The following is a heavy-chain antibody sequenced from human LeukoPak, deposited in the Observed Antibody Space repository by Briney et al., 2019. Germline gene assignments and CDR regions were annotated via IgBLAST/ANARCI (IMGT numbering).Heavy chain of an antibody. CDR2: INPSGGST. CDR1: GYTFTSYY. V-gene: IGHV1-46*01. Sequence: GGSVKDSCMATGYTFTSYYMHWVRQAPGQGLEWMGIINPSGGSTSYGQKYQVRVTRTGDISASTVYMEQSSLRSDDTAVYYCASEVGIAVATGAFDYWGQGTLVTVSS. D-gene: IGHD6-19*01. CDR3: ASEVGIAVATGAFDY. J-gene: IGHJ4*02.